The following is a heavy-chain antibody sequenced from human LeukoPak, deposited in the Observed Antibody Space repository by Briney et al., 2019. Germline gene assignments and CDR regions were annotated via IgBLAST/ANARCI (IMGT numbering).Heavy chain of an antibody. D-gene: IGHD4-17*01. CDR1: GFSFSSYT. CDR2: ISRSGNAI. Sequence: GGSLRLSCAASGFSFSSYTMNWVRQAPGKGLEWLSYISRSGNAIYYADSMKGRFTISRDNAKDSLYLQMNSLRVEDTAVYYCATATSLDYGDYFFHHWGQGTLVTVSS. CDR3: ATATSLDYGDYFFHH. V-gene: IGHV3-48*04. J-gene: IGHJ1*01.